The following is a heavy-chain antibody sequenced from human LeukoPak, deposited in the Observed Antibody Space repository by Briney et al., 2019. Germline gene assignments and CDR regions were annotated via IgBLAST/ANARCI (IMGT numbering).Heavy chain of an antibody. J-gene: IGHJ4*02. V-gene: IGHV1-18*01. CDR1: GYTFTSYG. CDR2: ICAYNGNT. Sequence: ASVKVSCKASGYTFTSYGISWVRHTPEQRLEWMGWICAYNGNTNYAQKLQGRVTMTTDTSTSTAYMELRSLRSDDTAVYYCARDGVVVAASLDYWGQGTLVTVSS. CDR3: ARDGVVVAASLDY. D-gene: IGHD2-15*01.